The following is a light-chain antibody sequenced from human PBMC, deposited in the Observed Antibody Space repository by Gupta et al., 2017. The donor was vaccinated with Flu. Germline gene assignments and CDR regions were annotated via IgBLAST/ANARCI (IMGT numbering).Light chain of an antibody. J-gene: IGKJ2*01. CDR3: QQYANLPYT. V-gene: IGKV1-33*01. CDR2: DAS. Sequence: DTQMTQSPSSLSASVGDRVTITCQASQDIIKYLNWYHQKPGKAPKFLIYDASNLETGVPSRFSGSGSGTDFSLTISSLQPEDSGTYFCQQYANLPYTFGQGTKLEIK. CDR1: QDIIKY.